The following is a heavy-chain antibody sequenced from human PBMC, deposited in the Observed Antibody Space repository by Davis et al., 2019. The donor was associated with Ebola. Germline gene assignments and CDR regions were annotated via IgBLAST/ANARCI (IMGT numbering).Heavy chain of an antibody. CDR3: ARVRYDFWSGSNYYFDY. CDR2: INPNSGGT. D-gene: IGHD3-3*01. J-gene: IGHJ4*02. Sequence: ASVKVSCKASGYTFTGYYMHWVRQAPGQGLEWMGWINPNSGGTNYAQKFQGRVTMTRDTSISTAYMELSRLRSDDTAVYYCARVRYDFWSGSNYYFDYWGQGTLVTVSS. V-gene: IGHV1-2*02. CDR1: GYTFTGYY.